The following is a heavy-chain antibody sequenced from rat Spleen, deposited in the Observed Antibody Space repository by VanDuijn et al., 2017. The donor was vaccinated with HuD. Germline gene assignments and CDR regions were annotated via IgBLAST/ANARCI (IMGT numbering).Heavy chain of an antibody. Sequence: EVQLVESGGGLVQPGRSLKLSCAASGFTFSDYYMAWVRQAPKKGLEWVASISYEGSGTYYGDSVKGRFTISRDNAKNILYLQMNSLRSEDTATYYCARDTTPFAYWGQGTLVTVSS. CDR2: ISYEGSGT. V-gene: IGHV5-22*01. D-gene: IGHD1-5*01. CDR1: GFTFSDYY. J-gene: IGHJ3*01. CDR3: ARDTTPFAY.